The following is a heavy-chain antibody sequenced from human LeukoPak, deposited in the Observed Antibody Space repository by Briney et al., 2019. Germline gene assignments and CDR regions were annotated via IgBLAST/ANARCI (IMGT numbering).Heavy chain of an antibody. V-gene: IGHV4-31*03. D-gene: IGHD5-18*01. CDR3: ARSRSGYSYDHAAFEI. Sequence: SQTLSLTCTVSGGSISSGGYYWSWIRQHPGKGLEWIGYIYYSGSTTYNPSLRSRVTISVDTSRNQFSLKLYSVTAADTAVYYCARSRSGYSYDHAAFEIWGQGTMVTVSS. CDR2: IYYSGST. CDR1: GGSISSGGYY. J-gene: IGHJ3*02.